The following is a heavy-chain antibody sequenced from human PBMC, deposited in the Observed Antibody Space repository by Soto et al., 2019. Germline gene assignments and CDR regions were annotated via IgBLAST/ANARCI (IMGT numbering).Heavy chain of an antibody. CDR3: ARVTYGPSQGRCDP. CDR2: ISAYNGNT. CDR1: GYTFTSYG. J-gene: IGHJ5*02. D-gene: IGHD3-10*01. Sequence: ASVKVSCKASGYTFTSYGISWVRQAPGQGIEGMGWISAYNGNTNYAQKLQGRVTTTTDTYTSTAYLELRSLRSDDTAVYYCARVTYGPSQGRCDPWGQGTLVTVSS. V-gene: IGHV1-18*01.